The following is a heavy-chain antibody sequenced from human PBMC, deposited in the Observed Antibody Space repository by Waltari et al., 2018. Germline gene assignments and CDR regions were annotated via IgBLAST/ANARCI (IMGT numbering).Heavy chain of an antibody. D-gene: IGHD3-3*01. J-gene: IGHJ5*02. Sequence: QLQLQESGPGLVKPSETLSLTCTVSGGSISSGSYYWGWIRQPPGKGLESIGYISYSGTTYYNLSLKSRVTMAGDTSRDQYSLGLRSVAAADTAVYYCARYYGNGEGWLDPWGQGTLVTVSS. CDR2: ISYSGTT. CDR3: ARYYGNGEGWLDP. V-gene: IGHV4-39*07. CDR1: GGSISSGSYY.